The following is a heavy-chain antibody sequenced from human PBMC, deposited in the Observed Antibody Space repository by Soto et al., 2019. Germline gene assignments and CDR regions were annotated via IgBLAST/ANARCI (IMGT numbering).Heavy chain of an antibody. D-gene: IGHD5-18*01. CDR1: GYTFTGSY. CDR3: AVTGGLDASDI. J-gene: IGHJ3*02. CDR2: INPNSGGT. Sequence: AASVKVSCNASGYTFTGSYMHWVRQAPGQGLEWMGWINPNSGGTNYAQKFQGWVTMTRDTSISTAYMELSRLRSDDTAVYYCAVTGGLDASDIWGQGTMGTVS. V-gene: IGHV1-2*04.